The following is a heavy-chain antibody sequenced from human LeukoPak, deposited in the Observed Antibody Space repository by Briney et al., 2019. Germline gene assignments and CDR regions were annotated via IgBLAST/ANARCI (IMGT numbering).Heavy chain of an antibody. V-gene: IGHV4-30-4*01. CDR2: IYYSGST. CDR1: GGSISSVDYY. Sequence: SETLSLTCTVSGGSISSVDYYWSWIRQPPGKGLEWIGYIYYSGSTYYNPSLKSRVTISVDTSKNQFSLKLSSVTAADTAVYYCARAVPRGPRGGYYFDYWGQGTLVTVSS. D-gene: IGHD3-10*01. CDR3: ARAVPRGPRGGYYFDY. J-gene: IGHJ4*02.